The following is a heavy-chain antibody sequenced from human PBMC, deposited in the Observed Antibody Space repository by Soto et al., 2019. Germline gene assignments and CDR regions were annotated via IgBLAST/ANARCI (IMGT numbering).Heavy chain of an antibody. CDR3: TREPDYYGSGSYYNSNYYYYMDV. Sequence: GGSLRLSCTASGFTFGDYAMSWFRQAPGKGLEWVGFIRSKAYGGTTEYAASVKGRFTISRDDSKSIAYLQMNSLKTEDTAVYYCTREPDYYGSGSYYNSNYYYYMDVWGKGTTVTVSS. CDR1: GFTFGDYA. J-gene: IGHJ6*03. V-gene: IGHV3-49*03. CDR2: IRSKAYGGTT. D-gene: IGHD3-10*01.